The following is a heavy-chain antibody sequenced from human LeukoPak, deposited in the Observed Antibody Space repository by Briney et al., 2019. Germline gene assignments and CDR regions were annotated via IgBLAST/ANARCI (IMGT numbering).Heavy chain of an antibody. J-gene: IGHJ6*03. CDR2: IRSDGTNK. Sequence: GGSLRLSCAASGFTFSSYGMQWVRQAPGKGLEWVAFIRSDGTNKNYADSVKGRFTISRDNSKNTLYLQMNSLRAEDTAVYYCARSLRVRGVPDYMDVWGKGTTVTISS. CDR3: ARSLRVRGVPDYMDV. CDR1: GFTFSSYG. D-gene: IGHD3-10*01. V-gene: IGHV3-30*02.